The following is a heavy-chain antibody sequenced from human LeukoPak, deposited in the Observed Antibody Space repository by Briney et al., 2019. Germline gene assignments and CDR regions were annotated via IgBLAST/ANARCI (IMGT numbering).Heavy chain of an antibody. CDR2: INHSGST. CDR3: ARGRYYYDSSGYYSGY. Sequence: PSETLSLTCAVYGGSFSGYYWSWIRQPPGKGLEWIGEINHSGSTKNNPSLKSRVTISVDTSKNQFSLKLSSVTAADTAVYYCARGRYYYDSSGYYSGYWGQGTLVTVSS. J-gene: IGHJ4*02. V-gene: IGHV4-34*01. CDR1: GGSFSGYY. D-gene: IGHD3-22*01.